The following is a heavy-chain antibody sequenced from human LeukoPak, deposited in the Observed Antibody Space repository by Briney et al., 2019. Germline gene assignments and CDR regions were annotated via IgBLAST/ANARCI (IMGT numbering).Heavy chain of an antibody. D-gene: IGHD4-17*01. CDR2: ISAYNGNT. J-gene: IGHJ3*02. V-gene: IGHV1-18*01. CDR1: GYTFTSYG. CDR3: ARVSDSGYGDYVRAFDI. Sequence: ASVKVSCKASGYTFTSYGISWVRQAPGQGLEWMGCISAYNGNTNYAQKLQGRVTMTTDTSTSTAYMELRSLRSDDTAVYYCARVSDSGYGDYVRAFDIWGQGTMVTVSS.